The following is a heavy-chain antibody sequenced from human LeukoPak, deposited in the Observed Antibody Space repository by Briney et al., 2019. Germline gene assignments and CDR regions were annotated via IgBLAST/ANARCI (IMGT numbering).Heavy chain of an antibody. V-gene: IGHV3-48*01. J-gene: IGHJ4*02. D-gene: IGHD3-16*01. CDR1: GFTFSSYS. Sequence: GGSLRLSCAASGFTFSSYSMNWVRQAPGKGLEWVSYISSSSSTIYYADSVKGRFTISRDNAKNSLYLQMNSLRADDTAVYYCAKVTGGDMITYGGLDYWGQGTLVTVSS. CDR3: AKVTGGDMITYGGLDY. CDR2: ISSSSSTI.